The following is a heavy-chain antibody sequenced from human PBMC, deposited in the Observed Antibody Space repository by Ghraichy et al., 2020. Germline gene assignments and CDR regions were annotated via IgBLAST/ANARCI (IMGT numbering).Heavy chain of an antibody. CDR3: ARAPLPYSYEYYFDY. J-gene: IGHJ4*02. CDR1: GYTFTSYG. V-gene: IGHV1-18*01. CDR2: ISAYNGNT. D-gene: IGHD5-18*01. Sequence: ASVKVSCKASGYTFTSYGISWVRQAPGQGLEWMGWISAYNGNTNYAQKLQGRVTMTTDTSTSTAYMELRSLRSDDTAVYYCARAPLPYSYEYYFDYWGQGTLVTVSS.